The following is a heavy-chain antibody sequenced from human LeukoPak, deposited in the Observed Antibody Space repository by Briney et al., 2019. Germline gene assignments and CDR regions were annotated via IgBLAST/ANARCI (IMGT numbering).Heavy chain of an antibody. J-gene: IGHJ5*02. Sequence: GGSLRLSCADSGFTFSRYWMHWVRQAPGKGLVWVSCISADGSVTRYADSVKGRFTISRDNTKSTLYLQMHSLRAEDTAVYYCATAGGDGSRMGFDPWGQGTLVTVSS. V-gene: IGHV3-74*01. CDR2: ISADGSVT. D-gene: IGHD2-15*01. CDR3: ATAGGDGSRMGFDP. CDR1: GFTFSRYW.